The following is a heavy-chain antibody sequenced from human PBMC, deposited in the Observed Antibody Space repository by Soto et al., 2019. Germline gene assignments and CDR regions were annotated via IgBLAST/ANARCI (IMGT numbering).Heavy chain of an antibody. V-gene: IGHV4-39*01. CDR1: GGSISSSSYY. CDR2: IYYSGST. J-gene: IGHJ4*02. D-gene: IGHD3-3*01. Sequence: SETLSLTCTVSGGSISSSSYYWGWIRQPPGKGLEWIGSIYYSGSTYYNPSLKSRVTISVDTSKNQFSLKLSSVTAADTAVYYCARLGDYDFWSGYRYFDYWGQGTLVTVSS. CDR3: ARLGDYDFWSGYRYFDY.